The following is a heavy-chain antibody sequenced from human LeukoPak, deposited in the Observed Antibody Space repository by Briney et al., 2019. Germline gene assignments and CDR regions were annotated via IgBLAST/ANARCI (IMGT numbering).Heavy chain of an antibody. J-gene: IGHJ6*03. CDR3: ARRGYSYYYYMDV. Sequence: PSETLSLTCTVSGGSINNYYWSWIRQPPGKGLEWIAEINHSGSTNYNPSLKSRVTISVDTSKNQFSLKLSSVTAADTAVYYCARRGYSYYYYMDVWGKGTTVTVSS. CDR2: INHSGST. CDR1: GGSINNYY. V-gene: IGHV4-34*01.